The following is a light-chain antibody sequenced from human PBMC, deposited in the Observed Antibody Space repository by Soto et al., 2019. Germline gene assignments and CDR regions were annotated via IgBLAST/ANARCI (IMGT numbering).Light chain of an antibody. CDR2: GAS. Sequence: EIVLTQSPGTLSFSAGERATLSCRASQRVNSRYLAWYQQKPGLAPRLLIYGASSRATGIPDRFSGSGSGTDFTLTISRLEPEDFAVYYCQQFGSSLPITFGQGTRLEIK. CDR1: QRVNSRY. V-gene: IGKV3-20*01. CDR3: QQFGSSLPIT. J-gene: IGKJ5*01.